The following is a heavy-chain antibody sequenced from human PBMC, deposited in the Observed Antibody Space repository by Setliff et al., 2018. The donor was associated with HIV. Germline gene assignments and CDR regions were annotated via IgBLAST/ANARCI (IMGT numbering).Heavy chain of an antibody. CDR1: GGTFNSYG. J-gene: IGHJ4*02. D-gene: IGHD6-19*01. CDR2: IIPILGTP. CDR3: AREGGMYGSDHHFDS. V-gene: IGHV1-69*10. Sequence: SSVKVSCKASGGTFNSYGISWVRQAPGRGLEWMGGIIPILGTPNYAQKFQGRVKITADKATSTIYVEVNSLTFDDTAVIYCAREGGMYGSDHHFDSWGQGTPVTVSS.